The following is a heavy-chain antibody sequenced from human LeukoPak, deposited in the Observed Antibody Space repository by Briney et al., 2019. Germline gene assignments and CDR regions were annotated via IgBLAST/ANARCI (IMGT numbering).Heavy chain of an antibody. Sequence: PGGSLRLSCSASGFTFSSSWMNWVRQAPGKGLEWVANINQDGSKQNYVDSVKGRFTVSRDNAQNSLYLQMHSLRAEDTAVYYCARDVGITVADSFDPWGQGTLVTVSS. CDR2: INQDGSKQ. D-gene: IGHD6-13*01. CDR3: ARDVGITVADSFDP. J-gene: IGHJ5*02. V-gene: IGHV3-7*01. CDR1: GFTFSSSW.